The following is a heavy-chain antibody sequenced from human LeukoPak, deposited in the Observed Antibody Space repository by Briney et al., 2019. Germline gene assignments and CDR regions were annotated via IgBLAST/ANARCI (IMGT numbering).Heavy chain of an antibody. V-gene: IGHV1-46*01. CDR1: GYTFTSYY. CDR2: INPSGGST. CDR3: ARSAVAVPEWVIDY. J-gene: IGHJ4*02. D-gene: IGHD6-19*01. Sequence: ASVKVSFKASGYTFTSYYMHWVRPAPGQGLEWMGIINPSGGSTSYAQKFQGRVTMTRDTSMSTVYMELSSLRSEDTAVCYCARSAVAVPEWVIDYWGQGTLVTVSS.